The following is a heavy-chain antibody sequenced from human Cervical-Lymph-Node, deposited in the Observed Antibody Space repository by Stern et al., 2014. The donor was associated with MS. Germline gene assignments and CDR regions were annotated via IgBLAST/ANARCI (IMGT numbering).Heavy chain of an antibody. CDR3: ARTDRTYSASNFDL. V-gene: IGHV1-2*06. Sequence: VQLVESGAEVKKPGASVKVSCKASGYTFTGYYMNWVRQAPGQGLEWMGRIHPNRGATNDEQKFQGRVTMTRDTSTSTAYMEVGTLTSDDTAVYYCARTDRTYSASNFDLWGQGTLVTVSS. CDR1: GYTFTGYY. CDR2: IHPNRGAT. D-gene: IGHD5-12*01. J-gene: IGHJ4*02.